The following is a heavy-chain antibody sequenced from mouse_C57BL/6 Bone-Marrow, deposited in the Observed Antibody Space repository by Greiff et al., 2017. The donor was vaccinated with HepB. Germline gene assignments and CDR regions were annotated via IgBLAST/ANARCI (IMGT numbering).Heavy chain of an antibody. CDR3: AIGGSNYEGNAMDY. CDR1: GSAFSSYW. J-gene: IGHJ4*01. Sequence: VQLQQSGAELVKPGASVKISCKASGSAFSSYWMNWVKQRPGKGLEWIGQIYPGDGDTNYNGKFKGKATLTEYKSSSTAYLQLSSLTSEDSAVYFCAIGGSNYEGNAMDYWGKGTSVTVSS. CDR2: IYPGDGDT. V-gene: IGHV1-80*01. D-gene: IGHD2-5*01.